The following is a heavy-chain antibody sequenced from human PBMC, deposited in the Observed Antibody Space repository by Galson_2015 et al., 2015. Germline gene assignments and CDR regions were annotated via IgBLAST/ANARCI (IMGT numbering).Heavy chain of an antibody. D-gene: IGHD6-19*01. CDR2: IYTSGST. CDR1: GGSISSGSYY. Sequence: TLSLTCTVSGGSISSGSYYWSWIRQPAGKGLEWIGRIYTSGSTNYNPSLKSRVTISVDTSKNQFSLKLSSVTAADTAVYYCAQGLGIAVAGSPYYYYYGMDVWGQGTTVTVSS. V-gene: IGHV4-61*02. CDR3: AQGLGIAVAGSPYYYYYGMDV. J-gene: IGHJ6*02.